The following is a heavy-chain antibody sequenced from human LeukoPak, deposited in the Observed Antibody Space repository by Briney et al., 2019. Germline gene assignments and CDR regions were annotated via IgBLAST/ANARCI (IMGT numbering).Heavy chain of an antibody. CDR2: IYHSGST. CDR3: AREGEKGDY. Sequence: PSETLSLTCTVSGYSISSGYYWGWIRQPPGKGLEWIGSIYHSGSTYYNPSLKSRVTISVDTSKNQFSLKLSSVTAADTAVYYCAREGEKGDYWGQGTLVTVSS. CDR1: GYSISSGYY. J-gene: IGHJ4*02. D-gene: IGHD2-21*01. V-gene: IGHV4-38-2*02.